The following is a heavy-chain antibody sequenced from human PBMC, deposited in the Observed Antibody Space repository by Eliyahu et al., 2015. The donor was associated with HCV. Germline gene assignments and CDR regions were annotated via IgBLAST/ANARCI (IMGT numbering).Heavy chain of an antibody. D-gene: IGHD5-12*01. Sequence: FSSYSMNWVRQAPGKGLEWVSSISSSSSYIYYADSVKGRFTISRDNAKNSLYLQMNSLRAEDTAVYYCAREEPPASGDFGYWGQGTLVTVSS. V-gene: IGHV3-21*01. CDR1: FSSYS. CDR3: AREEPPASGDFGY. CDR2: ISSSSSYI. J-gene: IGHJ4*02.